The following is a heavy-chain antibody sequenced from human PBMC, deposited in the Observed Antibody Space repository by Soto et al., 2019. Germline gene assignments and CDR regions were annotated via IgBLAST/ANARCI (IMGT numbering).Heavy chain of an antibody. CDR1: GGSIRGSIDF. J-gene: IGHJ6*02. CDR3: ARHPGMDV. Sequence: SETLSLTCTVSGGSIRGSIDFWGWIRQPPGKGLEWIGSISYSGGTYYSPSLKSRVTISVDTSKNQFSLKLSSVTAADSAVYYCARHPGMDVWGQGTTVTVSS. CDR2: ISYSGGT. V-gene: IGHV4-39*01.